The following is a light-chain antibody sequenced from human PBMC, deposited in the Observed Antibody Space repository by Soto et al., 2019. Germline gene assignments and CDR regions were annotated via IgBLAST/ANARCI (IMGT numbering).Light chain of an antibody. V-gene: IGKV1-5*03. Sequence: DIQMTQSPSTLSAFVGDRVTITCRASQTISTSLAWYQQKPGRPPKLLIYLASSLQGGVPARFSGSGSATEFTLSISSLQPDDFATYYCQQYGTSSRTFGQGTKVEIK. CDR2: LAS. CDR3: QQYGTSSRT. CDR1: QTISTS. J-gene: IGKJ1*01.